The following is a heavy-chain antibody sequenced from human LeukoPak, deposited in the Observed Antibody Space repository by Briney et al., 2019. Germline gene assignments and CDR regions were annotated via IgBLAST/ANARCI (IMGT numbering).Heavy chain of an antibody. Sequence: GGSLRLSCAASGFTFSDYYMSYIRQAPGKGLEWVSSISSSSSYIYYADSVKGRFTISRDSAKNSLYLQMNSLRAEDTAVYYCARAKVTMLRGVPNCFDPWGQGTLVTVSS. CDR1: GFTFSDYY. D-gene: IGHD3-10*01. CDR2: ISSSSSYI. J-gene: IGHJ5*02. V-gene: IGHV3-11*06. CDR3: ARAKVTMLRGVPNCFDP.